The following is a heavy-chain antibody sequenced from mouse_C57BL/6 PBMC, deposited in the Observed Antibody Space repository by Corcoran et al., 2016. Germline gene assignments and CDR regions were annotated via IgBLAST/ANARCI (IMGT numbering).Heavy chain of an antibody. V-gene: IGHV1-18*01. D-gene: IGHD1-1*01. CDR2: ITPNNGGT. Sequence: EIQLQQSGPELVKPGASVKIPSKASGYTFTDYNMDWVKQSHGKSLEWIGDITPNNGGTIYNQKFKGKATLTVDKSSSTAYMELRSLTSEDTAVYYCARRGYYGSSPFAYWGQGTLVTVSA. CDR1: GYTFTDYN. CDR3: ARRGYYGSSPFAY. J-gene: IGHJ3*01.